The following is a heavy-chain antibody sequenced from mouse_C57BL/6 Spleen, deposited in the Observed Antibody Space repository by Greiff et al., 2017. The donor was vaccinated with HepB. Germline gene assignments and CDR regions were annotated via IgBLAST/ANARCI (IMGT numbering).Heavy chain of an antibody. CDR1: GFTFSDYG. CDR3: ARPGSISWFAY. J-gene: IGHJ3*01. CDR2: ISSGSSTI. V-gene: IGHV5-17*01. Sequence: EVKVVESGGGLVKPGGSLKLSCAASGFTFSDYGMHWVRQAPEKGLEWVAYISSGSSTIYYADTVKGRFTISRDNAKNTLFLQMTSLRSEDTAMYYCARPGSISWFAYWGQGTLVTVSA. D-gene: IGHD2-10*02.